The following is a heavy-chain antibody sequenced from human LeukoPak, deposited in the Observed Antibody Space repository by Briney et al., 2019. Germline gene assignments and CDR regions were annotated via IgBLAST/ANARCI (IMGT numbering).Heavy chain of an antibody. J-gene: IGHJ4*02. CDR1: GFTFSSYD. V-gene: IGHV3-23*01. CDR2: IIGSGGTT. CDR3: AKDASYSSSWYGLDY. D-gene: IGHD6-13*01. Sequence: GGSLRLSCAASGFTFSSYDMNWIRQAPGKGLEWVPSIIGSGGTTYYADSVKGRFTVSRDNPKNTLYLQMHSLRVEDTAVYYCAKDASYSSSWYGLDYWGQGTLVTVSS.